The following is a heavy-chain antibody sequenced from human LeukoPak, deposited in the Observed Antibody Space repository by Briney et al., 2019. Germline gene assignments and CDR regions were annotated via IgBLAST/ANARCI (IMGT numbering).Heavy chain of an antibody. CDR3: ARATVAAAGSSSKYYFDF. Sequence: SETLSLTCTVSGYSISSGYYWGWIRQPPGKGLEWIGSIYHSGSTYHNPSLKSRVTISVDTSKNQFSLKLSSVTAADTAVYYCARATVAAAGSSSKYYFDFWGQGSLVTVSS. V-gene: IGHV4-38-2*02. CDR1: GYSISSGYY. CDR2: IYHSGST. D-gene: IGHD6-13*01. J-gene: IGHJ4*02.